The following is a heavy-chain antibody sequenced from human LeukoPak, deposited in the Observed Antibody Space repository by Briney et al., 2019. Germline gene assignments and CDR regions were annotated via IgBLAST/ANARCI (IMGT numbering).Heavy chain of an antibody. J-gene: IGHJ4*02. CDR2: IYPGDSDT. Sequence: KSGESLKISCKGSGYSFTSYWIGWVRQMPGKGLEWMGIIYPGDSDTRYSPSFQGQVTISADKSISTAYLQWSSLKASDTAMYYCARQEFDYYGSGSSQFDYWGQGTLVTVSS. V-gene: IGHV5-51*01. D-gene: IGHD3-10*01. CDR1: GYSFTSYW. CDR3: ARQEFDYYGSGSSQFDY.